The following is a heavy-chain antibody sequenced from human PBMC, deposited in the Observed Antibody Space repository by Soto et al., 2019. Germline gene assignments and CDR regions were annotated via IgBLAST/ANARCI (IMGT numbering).Heavy chain of an antibody. CDR1: GGSLTKYY. CDR2: VSTSGNV. Sequence: SETLSLTCTVSGGSLTKYYWSWIRQPAGKGLEWIGRVSTSGNVVSKASLRSGLTMSVDTSKNQFSLRLTSVTAADTAVYYCARDNNGFWSLYPLAFDYWGQGALVTVSS. V-gene: IGHV4-4*07. J-gene: IGHJ4*02. CDR3: ARDNNGFWSLYPLAFDY. D-gene: IGHD3-3*01.